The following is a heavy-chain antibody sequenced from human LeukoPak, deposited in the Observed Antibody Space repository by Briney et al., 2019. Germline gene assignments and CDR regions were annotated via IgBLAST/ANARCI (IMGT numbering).Heavy chain of an antibody. J-gene: IGHJ3*02. V-gene: IGHV3-30*02. CDR3: ARAVADCDAFDI. Sequence: RGSLRLSCAASGFTFSSYGMHWVRQAPGKGLEWVAFIRYDGSKQYYADSVKGRFTISRDNSKNTLYLQMNSLRAEDTAVYYCARAVADCDAFDIWGQGTMVTVSS. CDR2: IRYDGSKQ. CDR1: GFTFSSYG. D-gene: IGHD6-19*01.